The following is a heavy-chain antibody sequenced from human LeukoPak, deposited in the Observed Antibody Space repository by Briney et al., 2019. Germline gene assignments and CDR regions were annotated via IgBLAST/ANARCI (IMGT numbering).Heavy chain of an antibody. CDR3: ARHSTSTSEAFDI. Sequence: SETLSLICTVSGGSISSSNYYWGWIRQPPGKGLEWIGSIYYSGSTYYNPSLKSRVTISVNTSKNQFSLKLSSVTAADTTVYYCARHSTSTSEAFDIWGQGTMVTVSS. V-gene: IGHV4-39*01. CDR1: GGSISSSNYY. J-gene: IGHJ3*02. CDR2: IYYSGST. D-gene: IGHD2-2*01.